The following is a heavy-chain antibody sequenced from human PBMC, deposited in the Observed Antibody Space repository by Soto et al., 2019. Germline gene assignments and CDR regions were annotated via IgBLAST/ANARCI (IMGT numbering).Heavy chain of an antibody. CDR2: IYSGGST. V-gene: IGHV3-66*01. CDR1: GFTVSNNY. Sequence: EVQLVESGGGLVQPGGSLRLSCAASGFTVSNNYMNWVRQAPGRGLEWVSVIYSGGSTYYADSVKGRFTISRDNSKNTLFLQMNSLRAEDMAVYYCARDCSSSSCYPRRSAFDVWGQGTVVTVSS. J-gene: IGHJ3*01. CDR3: ARDCSSSSCYPRRSAFDV. D-gene: IGHD2-2*01.